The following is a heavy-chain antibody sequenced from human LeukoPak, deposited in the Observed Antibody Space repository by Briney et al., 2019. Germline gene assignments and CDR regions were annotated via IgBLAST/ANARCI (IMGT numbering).Heavy chain of an antibody. D-gene: IGHD6-25*01. CDR1: GFPFSSYW. CDR3: AKDGQITSAAYYFDY. J-gene: IGHJ4*02. CDR2: IANDGRDK. Sequence: GGSLRLSCVASGFPFSSYWMTWVRQAPGKGLEWVVVIANDGRDKKYADSVKGRFTVSRDNSKNTLFLQMDSLRAEDTAIYYCAKDGQITSAAYYFDYWGQGTLVTVSS. V-gene: IGHV3-30*18.